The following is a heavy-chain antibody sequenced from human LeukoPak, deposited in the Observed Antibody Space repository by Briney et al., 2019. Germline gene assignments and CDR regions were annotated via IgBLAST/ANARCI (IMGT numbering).Heavy chain of an antibody. CDR3: ARRDILTGYFDY. CDR2: INHSGST. V-gene: IGHV4-34*01. D-gene: IGHD3-9*01. J-gene: IGHJ4*02. CDR1: GGSFSDYY. Sequence: SETLSLTCAVYGGSFSDYYWSWIRQPPGKGLEWIGEINHSGSTNYNPSLKSRVTISVDTSKNQFSLKLSSVTAADTAVYYCARRDILTGYFDYWGQGTLVTVSS.